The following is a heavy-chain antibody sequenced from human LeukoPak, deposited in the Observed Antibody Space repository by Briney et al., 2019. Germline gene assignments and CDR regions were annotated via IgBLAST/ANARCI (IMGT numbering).Heavy chain of an antibody. V-gene: IGHV3-23*01. CDR1: GFTFSSYA. J-gene: IGHJ4*02. Sequence: GGFLRLSCAASGFTFSSYAMSWVRQAPGKGLEWVSAISGSGGSTYYADSVKGRFTISRDNSKNTLYLQMNSLRAEDTAVYYCAKDSAVECEMASCFENFDYWGQGTLVTVSS. D-gene: IGHD2-2*01. CDR3: AKDSAVECEMASCFENFDY. CDR2: ISGSGGST.